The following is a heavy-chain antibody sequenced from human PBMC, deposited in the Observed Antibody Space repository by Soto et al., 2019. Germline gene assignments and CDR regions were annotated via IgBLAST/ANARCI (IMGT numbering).Heavy chain of an antibody. D-gene: IGHD3-16*01. CDR3: AKESQSSPGGWFDP. CDR1: GLTFRNYA. Sequence: GGSLRLSCAASGLTFRNYAMTWIRQAPGKGLEWVSVISADGDSTYFADSVRGRFTISRDNSKDTLYLQMNSLRAEDTAVYYCAKESQSSPGGWFDPWGQGTLVTVSS. V-gene: IGHV3-23*01. CDR2: ISADGDST. J-gene: IGHJ5*02.